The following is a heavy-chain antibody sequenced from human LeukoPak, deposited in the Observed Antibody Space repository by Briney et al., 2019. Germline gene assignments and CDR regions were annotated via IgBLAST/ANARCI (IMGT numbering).Heavy chain of an antibody. D-gene: IGHD3-10*02. Sequence: GRSLRLSCAASGFTFSSYEMNWVRQAPGKGMEWVSYVSSSGSTIYYADSVKGRFTIYRDNAKNSLYLQMTSLRAEDTAVYYCAELGITMIGGVWGKGTTVTISS. J-gene: IGHJ6*04. CDR1: GFTFSSYE. CDR2: VSSSGSTI. CDR3: AELGITMIGGV. V-gene: IGHV3-48*03.